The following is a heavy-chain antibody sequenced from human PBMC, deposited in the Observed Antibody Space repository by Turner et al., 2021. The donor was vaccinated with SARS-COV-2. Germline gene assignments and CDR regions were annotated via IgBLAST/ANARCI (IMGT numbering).Heavy chain of an antibody. CDR1: GGSISSSSYY. V-gene: IGHV4-39*01. D-gene: IGHD3-22*01. CDR2: IYYSAST. Sequence: QLQLQESGPGLVKPSATLSLTCTVSGGSISSSSYYWGWIRQPPGKGLVWIGNIYYSASTYYNPSLKSRVTISVDTSKNQCSLKLSSVTATDTAVYYCARRLVVQGTDDYSYYYGMDVWGQGTTVTVSS. CDR3: ARRLVVQGTDDYSYYYGMDV. J-gene: IGHJ6*02.